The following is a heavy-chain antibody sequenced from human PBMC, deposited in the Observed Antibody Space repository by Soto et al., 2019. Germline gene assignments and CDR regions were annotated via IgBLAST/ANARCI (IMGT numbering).Heavy chain of an antibody. Sequence: QVQLVQSGAEVKKPGSSVKVSCKASGGTFSSYAISWVRQAPGQGLEWMGGIIPIFGTANYAQKFQGRVTITADESTSTAYMELSSLRSEDTAVYYCARDDHYCTNGVCLISGRGYYGMDVWGQGTTVTVSS. CDR3: ARDDHYCTNGVCLISGRGYYGMDV. D-gene: IGHD2-8*01. CDR1: GGTFSSYA. V-gene: IGHV1-69*12. CDR2: IIPIFGTA. J-gene: IGHJ6*02.